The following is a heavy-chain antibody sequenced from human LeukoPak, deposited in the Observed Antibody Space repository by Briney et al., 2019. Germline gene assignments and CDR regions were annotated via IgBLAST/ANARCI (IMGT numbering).Heavy chain of an antibody. CDR2: IWYDGSNK. J-gene: IGHJ4*02. V-gene: IGHV3-33*01. D-gene: IGHD3-10*01. CDR1: GFTFSSYG. Sequence: GRSLRLSCAASGFTFSSYGMHWVRQAPGKGLEWEAVIWYDGSNKYYADSVKGRFTISRDNSKNTLYLQMNSLRAEDTAVYYCARDLDYYGSGSSPPLCYWGQGTLVTVSS. CDR3: ARDLDYYGSGSSPPLCY.